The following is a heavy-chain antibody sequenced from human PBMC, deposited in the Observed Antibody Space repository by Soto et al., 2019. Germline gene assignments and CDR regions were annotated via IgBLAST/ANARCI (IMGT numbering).Heavy chain of an antibody. CDR2: INPNSGGT. D-gene: IGHD6-13*01. CDR1: GYTFTGYY. CDR3: ARAFTSAGYSSQGDYYYGMDV. Sequence: ASVKVSCKASGYTFTGYYMHWVRQAPGQGLEWMGWINPNSGGTNYAQKFQGWVTMTRDTSISTAYMELSRLRSDDTAVYYCARAFTSAGYSSQGDYYYGMDVWDQGTTVTVSS. J-gene: IGHJ6*02. V-gene: IGHV1-2*04.